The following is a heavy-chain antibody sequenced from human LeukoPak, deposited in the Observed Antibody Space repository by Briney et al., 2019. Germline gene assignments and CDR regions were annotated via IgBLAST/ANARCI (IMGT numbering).Heavy chain of an antibody. D-gene: IGHD2-2*01. Sequence: AASVTVSCKASGYTFTSYGISWVRQAPGQGLAWMGWISAYNGNTNYAQKLQGRVTMTTDTSTSTAYMELRSLRSDDTAVYYCARDGRVVPAAIPDIWGQGTMVTVSS. V-gene: IGHV1-18*01. CDR1: GYTFTSYG. CDR3: ARDGRVVPAAIPDI. J-gene: IGHJ3*02. CDR2: ISAYNGNT.